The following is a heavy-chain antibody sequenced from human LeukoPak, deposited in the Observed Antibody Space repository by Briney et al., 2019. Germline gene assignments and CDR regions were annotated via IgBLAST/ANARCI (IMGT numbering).Heavy chain of an antibody. Sequence: ASVKVSCKASGYTFNGYYMHWVRQAPGQGLEWMGWINPNSGGTNYAQKFQGRVTMTRDTSISTAYMEVSRLRPDDTAVYYCARGPLGSSSSGYYYYMDVWGKGTTVTVSS. V-gene: IGHV1-2*02. CDR2: INPNSGGT. J-gene: IGHJ6*03. CDR3: ARGPLGSSSSGYYYYMDV. D-gene: IGHD6-6*01. CDR1: GYTFNGYY.